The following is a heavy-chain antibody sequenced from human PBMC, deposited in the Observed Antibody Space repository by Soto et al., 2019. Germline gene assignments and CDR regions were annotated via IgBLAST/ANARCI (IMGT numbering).Heavy chain of an antibody. CDR2: ISSSSSTI. CDR3: ARDLNYGLLDY. Sequence: EVQLVESGGGLVQPGGSLRLSCAASGFTFSSYSMNWVRQAPGKGLEWVSYISSSSSTIYYADSVKGRFTISRDNAKNSLDLQMNSLRAEDTAVYYCARDLNYGLLDYWGQGTLVTVSS. D-gene: IGHD4-17*01. CDR1: GFTFSSYS. J-gene: IGHJ4*02. V-gene: IGHV3-48*01.